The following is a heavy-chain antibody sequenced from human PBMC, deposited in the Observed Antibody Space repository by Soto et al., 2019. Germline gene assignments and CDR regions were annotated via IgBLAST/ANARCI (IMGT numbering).Heavy chain of an antibody. CDR2: ISDDGSIK. CDR1: GFSFTTYA. J-gene: IGHJ4*02. Sequence: GSLILSCAASGFSFTTYAMHWVRQAPGKGLEWVAVISDDGSIKYYADSVKGRFTISRDNSKNTFSLQMNSLRGDDTAVYFCAGAIETDMDLSEDWGQGTLATVSS. V-gene: IGHV3-30-3*01. D-gene: IGHD5-18*01. CDR3: AGAIETDMDLSED.